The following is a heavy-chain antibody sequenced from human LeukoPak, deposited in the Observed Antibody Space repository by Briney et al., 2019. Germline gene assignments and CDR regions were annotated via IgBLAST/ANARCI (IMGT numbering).Heavy chain of an antibody. CDR2: ISAYNGNT. Sequence: GASVKVSCKASGYTFTSYGISWVRQAPGQGLEWMGWISAYNGNTNYAQKLQGRVTVTTDTSTSTAYMELRSLRSDDTAVYYCARDPRPYGDSRYYYYGMDVWGQGTTVTVSS. D-gene: IGHD4-17*01. V-gene: IGHV1-18*01. CDR3: ARDPRPYGDSRYYYYGMDV. CDR1: GYTFTSYG. J-gene: IGHJ6*02.